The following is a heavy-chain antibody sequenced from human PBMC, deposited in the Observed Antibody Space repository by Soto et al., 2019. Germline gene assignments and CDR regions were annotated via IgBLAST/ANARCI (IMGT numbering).Heavy chain of an antibody. CDR3: ARVFYYDILTGKSYNMDV. D-gene: IGHD3-9*01. V-gene: IGHV3-23*01. J-gene: IGHJ6*02. CDR2: ISGSGGST. Sequence: VQLLESGGDLVQPGGSLRLSCEASGFTFSNYAMSWVRQAPGKGLEWVSVISGSGGSTNYADSAKGRFTISRDNSMDTLYLQMNSLRAADTAVYYCARVFYYDILTGKSYNMDVWGQGTTVIVSS. CDR1: GFTFSNYA.